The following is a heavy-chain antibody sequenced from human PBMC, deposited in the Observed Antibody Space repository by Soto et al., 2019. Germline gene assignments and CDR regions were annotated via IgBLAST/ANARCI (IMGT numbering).Heavy chain of an antibody. D-gene: IGHD4-17*01. J-gene: IGHJ4*02. V-gene: IGHV3-21*01. CDR1: GFTFSSYS. CDR2: ISSSSSYI. Sequence: EVQLVESGGGLVKPGGSLRLSCAASGFTFSSYSMNWVRQAPGKGLEWVSSISSSSSYIYYADSVKGRFTISRDNAKNSLYLQMNSLRAEDTAVYYCARSSSRIRDYGDHTGYWGQGTLVTVSS. CDR3: ARSSSRIRDYGDHTGY.